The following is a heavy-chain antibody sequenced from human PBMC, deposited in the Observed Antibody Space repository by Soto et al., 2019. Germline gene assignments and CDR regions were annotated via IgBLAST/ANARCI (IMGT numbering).Heavy chain of an antibody. CDR3: ARDRHSGYGVDY. V-gene: IGHV3-66*01. D-gene: IGHD5-12*01. J-gene: IGHJ4*02. Sequence: PGGSLRLSCSASGFTFSSYAMHWVRQAPGKGLEWVSVIYSGGSTYYADSVKGRFTISRDNSKNTLYLQMNSLRAEDTAVYYCARDRHSGYGVDYWGQGTLVTVSS. CDR2: IYSGGST. CDR1: GFTFSSYA.